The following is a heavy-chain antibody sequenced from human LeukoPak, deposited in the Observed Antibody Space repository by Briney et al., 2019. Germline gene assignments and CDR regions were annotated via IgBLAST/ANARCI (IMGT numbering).Heavy chain of an antibody. J-gene: IGHJ4*02. D-gene: IGHD4/OR15-4a*01. Sequence: GGSLSLSCTVSGFTVSSNSMSWVRQAPGKGLEWVSFIYSDNTHYSDSVKGRFTISRDNSKNTLYLQMNSLRAEDTAVYYCARRAGAYSHPYDYWGQGTLVTVSS. V-gene: IGHV3-53*01. CDR3: ARRAGAYSHPYDY. CDR1: GFTVSSNS. CDR2: IYSDNT.